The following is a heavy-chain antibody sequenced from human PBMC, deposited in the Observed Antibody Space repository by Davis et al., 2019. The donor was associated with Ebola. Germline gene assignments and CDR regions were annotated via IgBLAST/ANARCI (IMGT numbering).Heavy chain of an antibody. CDR2: IYPGDSDT. Sequence: GESLKISCKGSGYTFTTYWIGWVRQMPGKGLEWMGIIYPGDSDTRYSPSFQGQVTTSADKSISTAYLQWSSLKASDTAMYYCARRGGWSRAFLDYWGQGTLATVSS. V-gene: IGHV5-51*01. CDR3: ARRGGWSRAFLDY. CDR1: GYTFTTYW. D-gene: IGHD3-3*02. J-gene: IGHJ4*02.